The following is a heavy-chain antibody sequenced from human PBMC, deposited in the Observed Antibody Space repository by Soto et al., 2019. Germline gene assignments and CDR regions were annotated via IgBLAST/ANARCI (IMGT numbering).Heavy chain of an antibody. CDR3: ARDRGSGSYIDYYYMDV. CDR2: IYHSGST. CDR1: SGSISSSNW. Sequence: SETLSLTCAVSSGSISSSNWWSWVRQPPGKGLEWIGEIYHSGSTNYNPSLKSRVTISVDKSKNQFSLKLSSVTAADTAVYYCARDRGSGSYIDYYYMDVWGKGTTVTVSS. J-gene: IGHJ6*03. V-gene: IGHV4-4*02. D-gene: IGHD3-10*01.